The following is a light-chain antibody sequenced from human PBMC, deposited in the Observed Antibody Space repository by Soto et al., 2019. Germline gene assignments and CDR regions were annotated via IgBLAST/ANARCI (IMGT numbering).Light chain of an antibody. Sequence: QSSLTQPAAVSGSPGQSITISCPGTSIDVGGYNYVSWYQQHPGKAPKVMIYDVNNRPSGVSNRFSGSKSGNTASLTISGLQAEDEADYYCSSYTSSSTLYVFGPGTRVTGL. CDR3: SSYTSSSTLYV. V-gene: IGLV2-14*01. CDR1: SIDVGGYNY. CDR2: DVN. J-gene: IGLJ1*01.